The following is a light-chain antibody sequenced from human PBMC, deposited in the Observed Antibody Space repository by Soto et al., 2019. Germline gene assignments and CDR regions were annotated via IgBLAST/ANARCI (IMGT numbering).Light chain of an antibody. CDR3: QQLNSYL. V-gene: IGKV1-9*01. CDR2: AAS. CDR1: QGIASY. Sequence: DILLTQSPSFLSASVGDRVTITCRASQGIASYLAWYQQRPGKAPNLLIYAASTLNSGVPSRFSGSGSGTDFTLTISSLQPEDFATYYCQQLNSYLFGLGTKVDV. J-gene: IGKJ3*01.